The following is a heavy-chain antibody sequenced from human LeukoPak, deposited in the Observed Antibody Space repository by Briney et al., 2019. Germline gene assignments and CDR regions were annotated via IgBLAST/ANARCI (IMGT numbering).Heavy chain of an antibody. J-gene: IGHJ4*02. CDR3: AREIVGYYDSSGYPDY. V-gene: IGHV1-2*02. D-gene: IGHD3-22*01. CDR1: GYTFTGYY. CDR2: INPNSGGT. Sequence: ASVKVSCKASGYTFTGYYMHWVLQAPGQGLEWMGWINPNSGGTNYAQKFQGRVTMTRDTSISTAYMELSRLRSDDTAVYYCAREIVGYYDSSGYPDYWGQGTLVTVSS.